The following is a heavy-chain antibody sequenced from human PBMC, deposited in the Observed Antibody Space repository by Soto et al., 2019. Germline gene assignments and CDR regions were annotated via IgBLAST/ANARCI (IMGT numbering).Heavy chain of an antibody. D-gene: IGHD1-1*01. Sequence: QVQLQQWGAGLLKPSETLSLTCAVYGGSFSGYYWSWIRQPPGKGLEWIGEINHSGSTSYNPSLKSRVTISVDTSKNQFSLKLSSVTAADTAVYYCARGPFGTNTPFDYWGQGTLVTVSS. J-gene: IGHJ4*02. CDR2: INHSGST. V-gene: IGHV4-34*01. CDR3: ARGPFGTNTPFDY. CDR1: GGSFSGYY.